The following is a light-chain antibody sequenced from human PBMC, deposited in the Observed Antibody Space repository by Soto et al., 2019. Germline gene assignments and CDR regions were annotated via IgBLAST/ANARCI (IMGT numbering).Light chain of an antibody. J-gene: IGLJ1*01. CDR1: TGPVTNGHF. Sequence: QAVVTQEPSLTVSPGGTVTLTCGSRTGPVTNGHFPYWFQQKPGQAPRPLIYDTDNKHSWTPARFSGSLLGDKAALTLSGAQPEDEDDYSCLLSYTGRLYVFGPGTKLTVL. V-gene: IGLV7-46*01. CDR2: DTD. CDR3: LLSYTGRLYV.